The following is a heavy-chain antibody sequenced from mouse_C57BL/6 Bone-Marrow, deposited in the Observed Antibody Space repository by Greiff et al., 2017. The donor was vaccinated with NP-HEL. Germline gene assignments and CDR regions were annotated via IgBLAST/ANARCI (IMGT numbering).Heavy chain of an antibody. CDR2: INPGSGGT. CDR1: GYAFTNYL. V-gene: IGHV1-54*01. J-gene: IGHJ3*01. Sequence: VQVVESGAELVRPGTSVKVSCKASGYAFTNYLIEWVKQRPGQGLEWIGVINPGSGGTNYNEKFKGKATLTADKSSSTAYMQLSSLTSEDSAVYFCARERLGYYYGSTPFAYWGQGTLVTVSA. CDR3: ARERLGYYYGSTPFAY. D-gene: IGHD1-1*01.